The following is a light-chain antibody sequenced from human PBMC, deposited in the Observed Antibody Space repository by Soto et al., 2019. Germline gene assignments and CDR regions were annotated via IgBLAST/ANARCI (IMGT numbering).Light chain of an antibody. Sequence: QSALTQPASVSGSPGQSITISCTGTSGDVGVYNYVSWYQQHPGKAPKLMIYDVNNRPSGVSNRFSGSKSGNTASLTISGLQAEDEADYYCSSYPTSSTWVFGGGTQLTVL. J-gene: IGLJ3*02. CDR2: DVN. CDR3: SSYPTSSTWV. CDR1: SGDVGVYNY. V-gene: IGLV2-14*01.